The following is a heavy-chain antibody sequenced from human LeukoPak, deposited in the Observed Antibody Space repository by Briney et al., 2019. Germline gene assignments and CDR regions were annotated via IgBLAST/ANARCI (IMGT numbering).Heavy chain of an antibody. D-gene: IGHD3-16*01. Sequence: PGGSLRLSCAASGFTFSSYWMSWVRQAPGMGLEWVANIKQDGSEKYYVDSVKGRFTISRDNAKNSLYLQMNSLRAEDTAVYYCARHMITFGGVTFDYWGQGTLVTVSS. CDR3: ARHMITFGGVTFDY. J-gene: IGHJ4*02. CDR2: IKQDGSEK. CDR1: GFTFSSYW. V-gene: IGHV3-7*01.